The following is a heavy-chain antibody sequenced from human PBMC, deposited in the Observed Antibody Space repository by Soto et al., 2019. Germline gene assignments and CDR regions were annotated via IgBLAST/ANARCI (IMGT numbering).Heavy chain of an antibody. CDR2: IYYSGST. J-gene: IGHJ6*02. CDR3: ARDPKPQNYDFWSRSPPYGTHV. D-gene: IGHD3-3*01. CDR1: GGSISSGGYY. V-gene: IGHV4-31*03. Sequence: PSETLSLTCTVSGGSISSGGYYWSRIRQHPGKGLEWIGYIYYSGSTYYNPSLKSRVTISVDTSKNQFSLKLSSVTAADTAVYYCARDPKPQNYDFWSRSPPYGTHVRGPGTTATVSS.